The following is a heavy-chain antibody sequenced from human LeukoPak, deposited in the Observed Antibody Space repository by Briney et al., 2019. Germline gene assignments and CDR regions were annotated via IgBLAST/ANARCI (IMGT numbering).Heavy chain of an antibody. CDR3: ASLTTADAFDI. J-gene: IGHJ3*02. CDR2: IYTSGST. D-gene: IGHD3-22*01. Sequence: PSQTLSLTCTVSGGSISSGSYYWHWIRQPAGKGLEWIGRIYTSGSTNYNPSLKSRVTISVDTSKNQFSLKLSSVTAADTAVFYCASLTTADAFDIWGQGTMVTVSS. V-gene: IGHV4-61*02. CDR1: GGSISSGSYY.